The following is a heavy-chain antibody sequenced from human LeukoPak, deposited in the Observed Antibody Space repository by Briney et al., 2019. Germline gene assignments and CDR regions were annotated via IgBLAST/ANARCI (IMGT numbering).Heavy chain of an antibody. Sequence: SETLSLTCAVSGYSISSGYYWGWIRQPPGKGLEWIGSIYHSGSTYYNPSLKSRVTISVDTSKNQFSLKLSSVTAADTAVYYCACVESSGSCYIDYWGQGTLVTVSS. J-gene: IGHJ4*02. D-gene: IGHD3-10*01. CDR1: GYSISSGYY. V-gene: IGHV4-38-2*01. CDR2: IYHSGST. CDR3: ACVESSGSCYIDY.